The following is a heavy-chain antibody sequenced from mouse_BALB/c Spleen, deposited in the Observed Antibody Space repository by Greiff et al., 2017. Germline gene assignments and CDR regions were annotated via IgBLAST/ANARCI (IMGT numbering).Heavy chain of an antibody. Sequence: ESGPGLVKPSQSLSLTCTVTGYSITSDYAWNWIRQFPGNKLEWMGYISYSGSTSYNPSLKSRISITRDTSKNQFFLQLNSVTTEDTATYYCARGLGHAMDYWGQGTSVTVSS. CDR1: GYSITSDYA. CDR2: ISYSGST. J-gene: IGHJ4*01. CDR3: ARGLGHAMDY. V-gene: IGHV3-2*02.